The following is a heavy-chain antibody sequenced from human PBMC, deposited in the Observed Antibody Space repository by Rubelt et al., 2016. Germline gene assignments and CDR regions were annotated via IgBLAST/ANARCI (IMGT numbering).Heavy chain of an antibody. CDR3: ARGYKVCGGDWDY. CDR1: GGSFSGYY. Sequence: QVQQQQWGAGLLKPSETLSLTCAVYGGSFSGYYWSWIRQPPGKGLEWIGEINHSGSTNYNPSLKSRVTISVDTSKNQFSLKLSSVTATDTAVDYCARGYKVCGGDWDYWGEGLLVTVS. D-gene: IGHD2-21*01. V-gene: IGHV4-34*01. J-gene: IGHJ4*02. CDR2: INHSGST.